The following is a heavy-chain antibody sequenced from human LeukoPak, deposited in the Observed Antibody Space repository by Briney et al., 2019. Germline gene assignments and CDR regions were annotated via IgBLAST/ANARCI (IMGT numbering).Heavy chain of an antibody. Sequence: PSETLSLTCTVSGGSISSSSYYWAWIRQPPGKGLEWIGSIHYSGSTYYNPSLQSRVTISIDTSKNQFSLKLRFVTAADTAVYYCARVRCSGGSCPYYYYYYYMDVWGKGTTVTVSS. CDR1: GGSISSSSYY. CDR3: ARVRCSGGSCPYYYYYYYMDV. D-gene: IGHD2-15*01. V-gene: IGHV4-39*07. J-gene: IGHJ6*03. CDR2: IHYSGST.